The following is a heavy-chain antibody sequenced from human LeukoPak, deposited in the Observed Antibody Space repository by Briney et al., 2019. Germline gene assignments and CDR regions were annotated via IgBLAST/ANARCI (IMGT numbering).Heavy chain of an antibody. CDR1: GFTFSSYA. V-gene: IGHV3-23*03. Sequence: GGSLRLSCAASGFTFSSYAMTWVRQAPGKGLEWVSLIYTGGSTFYADSVKGRFTISTDNSKNTLYLQMNSLRAEDTVVYYCARDLYGVAFDYWGQGTLVSVSS. J-gene: IGHJ4*02. CDR2: IYTGGST. CDR3: ARDLYGVAFDY. D-gene: IGHD4-17*01.